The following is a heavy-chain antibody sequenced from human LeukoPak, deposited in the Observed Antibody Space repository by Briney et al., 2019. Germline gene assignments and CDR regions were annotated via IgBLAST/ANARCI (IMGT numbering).Heavy chain of an antibody. CDR3: ARDRHNPGIADY. Sequence: ATVKVSCKASGYTFTSYGISWVRQAPGQGLEWMGWISAYNGNTNYAQKLQGRVTMTTDTSTSTAYMELRSLRSDDTAVYYCARDRHNPGIADYWGQGTLVTVSS. D-gene: IGHD6-13*01. V-gene: IGHV1-18*01. CDR2: ISAYNGNT. CDR1: GYTFTSYG. J-gene: IGHJ4*02.